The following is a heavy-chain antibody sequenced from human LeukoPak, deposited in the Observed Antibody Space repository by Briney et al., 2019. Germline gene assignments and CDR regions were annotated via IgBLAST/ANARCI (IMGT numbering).Heavy chain of an antibody. V-gene: IGHV4-59*01. D-gene: IGHD2-2*01. CDR1: GGSISSYY. J-gene: IGHJ5*02. CDR2: IFYSGTT. Sequence: PSETLSLTCTVSGGSISSYYWSWIRQPPGKGLEWIGYIFYSGTTNYNPSLESRVTISVDTSKNQFSLKLSSVTAADTAVYYCARDSGSSTHDPWGQGTLVTVSS. CDR3: ARDSGSSTHDP.